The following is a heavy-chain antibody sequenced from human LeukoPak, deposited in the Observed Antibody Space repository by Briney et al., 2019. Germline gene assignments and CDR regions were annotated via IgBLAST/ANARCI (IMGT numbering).Heavy chain of an antibody. D-gene: IGHD5-12*01. V-gene: IGHV3-30*02. CDR1: GFTFSSYG. CDR2: IRYDGSNK. CDR3: AKAGYSGYDYFDY. Sequence: GGSLGLSCAASGFTFSSYGIHWVRQAPGKGLEWVAFIRYDGSNKYYADSVKGRFTISRDNSKNTLYLQMNSLRAEDTAVYYCAKAGYSGYDYFDYWGQGTLVTVSS. J-gene: IGHJ4*02.